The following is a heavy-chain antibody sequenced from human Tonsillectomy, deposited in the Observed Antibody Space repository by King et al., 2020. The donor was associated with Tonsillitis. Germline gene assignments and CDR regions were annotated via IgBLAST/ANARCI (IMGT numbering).Heavy chain of an antibody. Sequence: VQLVESGGGLVQPGGSLRLSCAASGLTFSRYWMHWVRQAPGKGLVWVSRINRDGSSTSYADSVKGRFTISRDNAKNTLYLQMNSLRVEDTAVYYCTRNYYYGSGSYYGLSDAFDIWGQGTMVTVSS. V-gene: IGHV3-74*01. J-gene: IGHJ3*02. CDR1: GLTFSRYW. CDR2: INRDGSST. D-gene: IGHD3-10*01. CDR3: TRNYYYGSGSYYGLSDAFDI.